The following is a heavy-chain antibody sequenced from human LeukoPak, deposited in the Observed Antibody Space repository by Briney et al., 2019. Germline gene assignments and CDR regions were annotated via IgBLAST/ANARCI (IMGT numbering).Heavy chain of an antibody. V-gene: IGHV1-69*10. D-gene: IGHD5-12*01. CDR3: ARGARPPHYYYYMDV. Sequence: ASVKVSCKASGGTFSSYAISWVRQAPGQGLEWMGGIIPILGTANYAQKFQGRVTITADKSTSTAYMELSSLRSEDTAVYYCARGARPPHYYYYMDVWGKGTTVSVFS. CDR1: GGTFSSYA. J-gene: IGHJ6*03. CDR2: IIPILGTA.